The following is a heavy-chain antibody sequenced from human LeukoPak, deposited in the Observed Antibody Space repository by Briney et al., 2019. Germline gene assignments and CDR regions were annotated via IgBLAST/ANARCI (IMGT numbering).Heavy chain of an antibody. CDR2: INHSGST. V-gene: IGHV4-34*01. CDR3: ARGRVGYCSSTSCGRGYYYGMDV. Sequence: PSETLSLTCAVYGGSFSGYYWSWIRQPPGKGLEWIGEINHSGSTNYNPSLKSRVTISVDTSKNQSSLKLSSVTAADTAVYYCARGRVGYCSSTSCGRGYYYGMDVWGQGTTATVSS. D-gene: IGHD2-2*01. CDR1: GGSFSGYY. J-gene: IGHJ6*02.